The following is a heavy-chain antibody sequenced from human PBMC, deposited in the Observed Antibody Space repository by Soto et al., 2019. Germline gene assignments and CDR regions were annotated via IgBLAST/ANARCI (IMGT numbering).Heavy chain of an antibody. CDR1: GGSFSGYY. J-gene: IGHJ6*02. V-gene: IGHV4-34*01. D-gene: IGHD2-2*02. Sequence: SETLSLTCAVYGGSFSGYYWSWIRQPPGKGLEWIGEINHSRSTNYNPSLKSRVTISVDTSKNQFSLKLSSVTAADTDVYYCARALTVLVPAAIWSSYYYGMDVWGQGTTVTVSS. CDR2: INHSRST. CDR3: ARALTVLVPAAIWSSYYYGMDV.